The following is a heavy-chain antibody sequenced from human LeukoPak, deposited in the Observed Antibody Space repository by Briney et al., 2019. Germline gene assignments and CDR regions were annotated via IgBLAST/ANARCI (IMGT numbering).Heavy chain of an antibody. V-gene: IGHV3-9*01. D-gene: IGHD1-1*01. CDR1: GFSFEAYG. J-gene: IGHJ4*02. Sequence: GGSLRLSCAASGFSFEAYGMYWVRQAPGKGLEGVSGITWNSDDIAYADSVKGRFPISRDNAKNCLYLQMTSLTVEDTALYYCTRVTSWRTGFDYGGQGSLVTVYS. CDR3: TRVTSWRTGFDY. CDR2: ITWNSDDI.